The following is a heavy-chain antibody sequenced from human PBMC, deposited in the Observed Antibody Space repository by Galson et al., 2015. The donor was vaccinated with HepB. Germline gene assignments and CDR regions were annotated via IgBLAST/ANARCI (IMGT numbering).Heavy chain of an antibody. Sequence: SVKVSCKASGYIFTSYDINWVRQATGQGLEWMGWTNPNSGNAGHAQKLQGRVTMTRDISTSTAYMELSSLRFDDTAVYYCARVSAWSHFDFWGQGTLVTVPP. D-gene: IGHD6-19*01. CDR3: ARVSAWSHFDF. CDR2: TNPNSGNA. CDR1: GYIFTSYD. J-gene: IGHJ4*02. V-gene: IGHV1-8*01.